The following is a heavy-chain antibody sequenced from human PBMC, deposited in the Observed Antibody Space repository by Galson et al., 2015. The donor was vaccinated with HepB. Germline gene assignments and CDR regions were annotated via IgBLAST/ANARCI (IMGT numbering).Heavy chain of an antibody. CDR2: INPSGGST. J-gene: IGHJ6*02. CDR1: GYTFTSYY. V-gene: IGHV1-46*01. D-gene: IGHD2-2*01. Sequence: SVKVSCKASGYTFTSYYMHWVRQAPGQGLEWMGIINPSGGSTSYAQKFQGRVTMTRNTSISTAYMELSSLRSEDTAVYYCARGKGYCSSTSCYDYYYYGMDVWGQGTTVTVSS. CDR3: ARGKGYCSSTSCYDYYYYGMDV.